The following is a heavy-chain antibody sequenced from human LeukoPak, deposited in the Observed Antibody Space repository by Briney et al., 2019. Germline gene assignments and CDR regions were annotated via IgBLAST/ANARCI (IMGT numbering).Heavy chain of an antibody. Sequence: SVKVYCKASGGTFRSKAINWVRQAPGQGLEWMGGIIPLLNTSIYAQKFQGRVTIITDESATTADMELNSLRSEDTAVYFCARGFSSSWSYFENWGQGTLVTVSS. D-gene: IGHD6-13*01. J-gene: IGHJ4*02. V-gene: IGHV1-69*05. CDR2: IIPLLNTS. CDR1: GGTFRSKA. CDR3: ARGFSSSWSYFEN.